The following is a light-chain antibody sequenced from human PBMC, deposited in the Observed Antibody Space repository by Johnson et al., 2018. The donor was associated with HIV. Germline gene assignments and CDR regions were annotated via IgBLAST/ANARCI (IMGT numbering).Light chain of an antibody. CDR1: SSNIGNNY. J-gene: IGLJ1*01. Sequence: QSVLTQPPSVSAAPGQKVTISCSGSSSNIGNNYVSWYQQLPGTAPKLLIYDNNKRPSGIPDRFSGSESGTSATLGITGLQTGDEADYYCGTLDSSLSANVFGTRTQVTGL. V-gene: IGLV1-51*01. CDR3: GTLDSSLSANV. CDR2: DNN.